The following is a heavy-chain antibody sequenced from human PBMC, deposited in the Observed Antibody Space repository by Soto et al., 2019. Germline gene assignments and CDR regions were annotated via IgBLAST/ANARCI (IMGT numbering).Heavy chain of an antibody. CDR2: TRNKANSYTT. Sequence: GGSLRLSCAASGFTFSDHYMDWVRQAPGKGLEWVGRTRNKANSYTTEYVASVKGRFTISRDDSKNSLYLQMNSLKTEDTAVYYCARGYSGSYPYYFDYWGQGTLVTVSS. D-gene: IGHD1-26*01. J-gene: IGHJ4*02. CDR3: ARGYSGSYPYYFDY. CDR1: GFTFSDHY. V-gene: IGHV3-72*01.